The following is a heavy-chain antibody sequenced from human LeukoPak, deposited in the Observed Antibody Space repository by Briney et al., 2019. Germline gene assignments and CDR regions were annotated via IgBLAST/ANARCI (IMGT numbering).Heavy chain of an antibody. J-gene: IGHJ4*02. V-gene: IGHV1-2*04. CDR3: ARDRSYSSSWYREAGY. Sequence: ASVKVSCKASGYTFTGYYMHWVRQAPGQGLEWMGWINPNSGGTNYAQKFQGWVTMTTDTSTSTAYMELRSLRSDDTAVYYCARDRSYSSSWYREAGYWGQGTLVTVSS. CDR1: GYTFTGYY. CDR2: INPNSGGT. D-gene: IGHD6-13*01.